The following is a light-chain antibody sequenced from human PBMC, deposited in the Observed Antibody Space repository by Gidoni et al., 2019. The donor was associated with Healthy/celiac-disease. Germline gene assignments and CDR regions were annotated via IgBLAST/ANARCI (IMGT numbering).Light chain of an antibody. J-gene: IGKJ1*01. CDR1: QSVSSY. Sequence: EIVLTESPATLSLSPGERATLSCRPSQSVSSYLAWYQQKPGQAPRLLIYDASNRATGIPAGFSGSGSGTDFTLTISSLEPEDFAVYYCQQRSNWPPTFGQGTKVEIK. V-gene: IGKV3-11*01. CDR2: DAS. CDR3: QQRSNWPPT.